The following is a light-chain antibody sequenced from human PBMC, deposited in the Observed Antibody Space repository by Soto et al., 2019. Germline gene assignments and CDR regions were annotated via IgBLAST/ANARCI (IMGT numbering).Light chain of an antibody. V-gene: IGLV2-23*02. J-gene: IGLJ1*01. CDR2: EVS. CDR1: SSDVGSSNL. CDR3: CSYAGSSTHV. Sequence: QSVLTQPASVSGSPGQSITFSCTGTSSDVGSSNLISWYQQHPGKAPKPLIYEVSKRPSGVSNRFSGSKSGNTASLTISGLQAEDEADYYCCSYAGSSTHVFGTGTKVT.